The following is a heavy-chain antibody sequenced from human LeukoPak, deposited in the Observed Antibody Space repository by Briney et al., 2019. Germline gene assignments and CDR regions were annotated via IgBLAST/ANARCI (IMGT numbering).Heavy chain of an antibody. CDR1: GFTFSNYW. V-gene: IGHV3-7*01. J-gene: IGHJ4*02. Sequence: GGSLRLSCEAPGFTFSNYWMSWVRQAPGKGLEWVANIKQDGSEKIYVDSVKGRFTISRDNAKNSLFLQMNSLRVEDTAVYYCARDLPVVGAPGFDYWGQGTLVTVSS. CDR2: IKQDGSEK. D-gene: IGHD1-26*01. CDR3: ARDLPVVGAPGFDY.